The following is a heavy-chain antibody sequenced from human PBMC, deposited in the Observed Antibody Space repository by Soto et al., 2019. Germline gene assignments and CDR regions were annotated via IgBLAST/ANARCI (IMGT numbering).Heavy chain of an antibody. CDR1: GFSLSNARMG. Sequence: QVTLKESGPVLVKPTETLTLTCTVSGFSLSNARMGVSWIRQPPGKALEWLAHIVANDEESYNTSLRSRLTISRDTSNNQLVMTMTTMDPVDTATYYCARMGYYYATAAAAFDLWGQGTRVTVSS. CDR3: ARMGYYYATAAAAFDL. V-gene: IGHV2-26*01. J-gene: IGHJ3*01. D-gene: IGHD3-10*01. CDR2: IVANDEE.